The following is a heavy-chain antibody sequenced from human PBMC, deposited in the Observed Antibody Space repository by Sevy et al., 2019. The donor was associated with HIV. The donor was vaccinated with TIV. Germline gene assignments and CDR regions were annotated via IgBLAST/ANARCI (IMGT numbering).Heavy chain of an antibody. V-gene: IGHV3-48*03. CDR2: ISSSGSTI. CDR3: ARDGYGNAFDI. J-gene: IGHJ3*02. Sequence: GGSLRLSCAASGFTFSSYEMNWVRQAPGKGLEWVSYISSSGSTIYYADPVKGRFTISRDNAKNSLYLQMNSLRAEDTAVYYCARDGYGNAFDIWGQGTMVTVSS. D-gene: IGHD5-12*01. CDR1: GFTFSSYE.